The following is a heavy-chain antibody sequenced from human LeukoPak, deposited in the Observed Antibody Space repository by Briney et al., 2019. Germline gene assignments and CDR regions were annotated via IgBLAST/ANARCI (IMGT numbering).Heavy chain of an antibody. CDR2: INPNSGGT. J-gene: IGHJ3*02. D-gene: IGHD3-16*01. V-gene: IGHV1-2*02. CDR1: GYTFTGYY. Sequence: ASVKVSCKASGYTFTGYYMHWVRQAPGQGLEWMGWINPNSGGTNYAQKFQGRVTMTRDTSISTVYMELSRLRSDDTAVYYCARVRMVSYVYDAFDIWGQGTMVTVSS. CDR3: ARVRMVSYVYDAFDI.